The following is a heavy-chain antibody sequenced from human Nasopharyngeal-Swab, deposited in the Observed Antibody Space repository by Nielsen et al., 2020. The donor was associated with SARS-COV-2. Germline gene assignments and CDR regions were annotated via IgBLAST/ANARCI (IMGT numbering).Heavy chain of an antibody. CDR1: GFTFSSYG. V-gene: IGHV3-33*08. CDR3: ARDGTAGGMDV. Sequence: GESLKISCAASGFTFSSYGMHWVRQAPGKGLEWVAVIWYDGSNKYYADSVKGRFTISRDNSKNTLYLQMNSLRAEGTAVYYCARDGTAGGMDVWGQGTTVTVSS. J-gene: IGHJ6*02. D-gene: IGHD1-1*01. CDR2: IWYDGSNK.